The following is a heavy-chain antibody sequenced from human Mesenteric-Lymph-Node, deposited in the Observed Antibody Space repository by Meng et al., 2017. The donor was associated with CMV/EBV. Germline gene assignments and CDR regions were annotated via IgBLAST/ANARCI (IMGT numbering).Heavy chain of an antibody. CDR1: GFTFSNYG. CDR2: IRYDGSNK. CDR3: ARERGALYGMDV. V-gene: IGHV3-30*02. Sequence: GGSLRLSCAASGFTFSNYGMHWVRQAPGKGLEWVAFIRYDGSNKYFADSVKGRFTISRDNAKNSLYLQMNSLRAEDTAVYYCARERGALYGMDVWGQGTTVTVSS. J-gene: IGHJ6*02.